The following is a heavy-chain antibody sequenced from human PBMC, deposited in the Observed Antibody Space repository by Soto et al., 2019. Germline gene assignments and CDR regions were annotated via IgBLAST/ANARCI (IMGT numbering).Heavy chain of an antibody. CDR3: ARGRYCLTGRCFPNWFDS. Sequence: SETLSLTCSVSGDSISTVDYFWAWIRQPPGQALEYIGYIYKSATTYYNPSFESRVAISLDTSKSQFSLNVTSVTAAGTAVYFCARGRYCLTGRCFPNWFDSWGQGTLVTVSS. D-gene: IGHD2-15*01. CDR1: GDSISTVDYF. CDR2: IYKSATT. V-gene: IGHV4-30-4*01. J-gene: IGHJ5*01.